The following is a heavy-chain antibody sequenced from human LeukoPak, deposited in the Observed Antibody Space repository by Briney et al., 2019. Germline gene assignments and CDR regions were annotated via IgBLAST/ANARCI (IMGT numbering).Heavy chain of an antibody. CDR1: GGSISSYY. J-gene: IGHJ4*02. V-gene: IGHV4-59*01. CDR2: MYYSGST. CDR3: ARGYGSWSYSHFDY. D-gene: IGHD3-10*01. Sequence: AETLSLTCTVSGGSISSYYWSWIRQPPGKGLEWIGYMYYSGSTNYNPSLKSRVTISVDTSKNQFSLKLSSVTAADTAVYYCARGYGSWSYSHFDYWGQGTLVTVSS.